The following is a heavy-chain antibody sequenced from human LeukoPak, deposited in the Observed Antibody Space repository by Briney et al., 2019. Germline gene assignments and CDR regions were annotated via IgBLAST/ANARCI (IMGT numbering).Heavy chain of an antibody. D-gene: IGHD5-18*01. J-gene: IGHJ4*02. CDR2: ISGGGGST. V-gene: IGHV3-23*01. Sequence: GGSLRLSCAASGFTFSSYAMSWVRQAPGKGLEWVSAISGGGGSTYYADSVKGRFTISRDNSKNTLYLQMNSLRAEDTAVYYCAKDFSYGYASFDYWGQGTLVTVSS. CDR3: AKDFSYGYASFDY. CDR1: GFTFSSYA.